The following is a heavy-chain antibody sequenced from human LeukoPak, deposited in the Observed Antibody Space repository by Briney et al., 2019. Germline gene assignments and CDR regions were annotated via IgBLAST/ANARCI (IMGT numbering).Heavy chain of an antibody. V-gene: IGHV3-43*02. CDR3: AKDTRVDTAMVINYYYGMDV. CDR2: ISGDGGST. D-gene: IGHD5-18*01. CDR1: GFSFDDYA. Sequence: GGSLRLSCAASGFSFDDYAMHWVRQAPGKGLEWVSHISGDGGSTYYADSVKGRFTISRDNSKNSLYLQMNSLRTEDTALYYCAKDTRVDTAMVINYYYGMDVWGQGTTVTVSS. J-gene: IGHJ6*02.